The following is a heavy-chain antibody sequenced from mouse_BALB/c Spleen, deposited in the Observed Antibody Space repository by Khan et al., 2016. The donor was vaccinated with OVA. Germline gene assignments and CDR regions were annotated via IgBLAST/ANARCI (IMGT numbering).Heavy chain of an antibody. CDR1: GYSITSGYA. Sequence: EVQLVESRPGLVKPSQSLSLTCTVTGYSITSGYAWNWIRQFPGNKLEWMGYISYSGVTSYTPSLNSRISITRDTSKNQFFLLLTSVTTEDTDTYYCARGNYYGYYFDYWGQGTTRTGPS. CDR3: ARGNYYGYYFDY. D-gene: IGHD1-1*01. J-gene: IGHJ2*01. CDR2: ISYSGVT. V-gene: IGHV3-2*02.